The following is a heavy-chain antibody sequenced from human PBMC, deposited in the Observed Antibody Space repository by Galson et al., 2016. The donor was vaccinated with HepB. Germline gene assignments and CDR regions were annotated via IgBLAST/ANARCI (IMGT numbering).Heavy chain of an antibody. CDR2: ITHSGST. V-gene: IGHV4-34*01. J-gene: IGHJ6*03. D-gene: IGHD2-2*01. Sequence: GLEWIGEITHSGSTNYKPSLRSRVTISVDRSKNQFSLKLFSVTAANTAVYYCAREREGQYQLTMDVWGKGTTVTVSS. CDR3: AREREGQYQLTMDV.